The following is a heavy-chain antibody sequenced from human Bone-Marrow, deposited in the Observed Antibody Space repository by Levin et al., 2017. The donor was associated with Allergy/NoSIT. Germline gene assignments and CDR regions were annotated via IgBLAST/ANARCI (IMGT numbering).Heavy chain of an antibody. CDR1: GFTFSSYA. V-gene: IGHV3-23*01. CDR2: ISGSGGST. CDR3: AKAVSRLTFPFFDY. Sequence: SGGSLRLSCAASGFTFSSYAMSWVRQAPGKGLEWVSAISGSGGSTYYADSVKGRFTISRDNSKNTLYLQMNSLRAEDTAVYYCAKAVSRLTFPFFDYWGQGTLVTVSS. J-gene: IGHJ4*02. D-gene: IGHD2-21*02.